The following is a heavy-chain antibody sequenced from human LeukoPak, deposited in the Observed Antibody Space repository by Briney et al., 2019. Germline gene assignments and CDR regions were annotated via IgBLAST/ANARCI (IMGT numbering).Heavy chain of an antibody. CDR1: GFTFRSYG. CDR3: AKDRYDSSEGWIDY. CDR2: ISYDGSNK. V-gene: IGHV3-30*18. J-gene: IGHJ4*02. Sequence: GGTLRLSCAASGFTFRSYGMNWARQAPGKGLEWVAVISYDGSNKYYADSVKGRFTISRDNSKNTLYLQMDSLRAEDTAVYYCAKDRYDSSEGWIDYWGQGTLVTVSS. D-gene: IGHD3-22*01.